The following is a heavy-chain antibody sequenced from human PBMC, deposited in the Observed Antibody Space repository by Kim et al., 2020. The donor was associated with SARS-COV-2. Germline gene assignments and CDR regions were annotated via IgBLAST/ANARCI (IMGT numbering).Heavy chain of an antibody. CDR3: ARGPY. Sequence: NNKRGSTNTNPALKSQVHIPVDTSKNQFSLKLSSVTAADTAVYYCARGPYWGQGTLVTVSS. CDR2: NNKRGST. J-gene: IGHJ4*02. V-gene: IGHV4-34*01.